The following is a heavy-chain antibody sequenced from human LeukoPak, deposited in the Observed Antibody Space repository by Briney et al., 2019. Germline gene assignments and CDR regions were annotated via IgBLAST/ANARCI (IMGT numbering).Heavy chain of an antibody. CDR3: TGNYYGSGSYADFDY. D-gene: IGHD3-10*01. CDR1: GFTFNDHY. Sequence: GGSLRLSCATSGFTFNDHYLGWVRQAPGKGLEWVGRTKNRANSYTTEYAASVKGRFTISRDDSNNSLRLQMNSLKTEDTAVYYCTGNYYGSGSYADFDYWGQGTLVTVSS. V-gene: IGHV3-72*01. J-gene: IGHJ4*02. CDR2: TKNRANSYTT.